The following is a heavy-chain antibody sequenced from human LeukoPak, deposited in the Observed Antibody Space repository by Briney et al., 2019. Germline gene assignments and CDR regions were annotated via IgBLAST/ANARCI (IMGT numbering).Heavy chain of an antibody. CDR1: GFIFSQYS. CDR2: IRSSSSAI. V-gene: IGHV3-48*01. Sequence: GGSLRLSCAASGFIFSQYSMNWVRQAPGKGLEWVSHIRSSSSAIYYADSVKGRFTISRDNAKNSLYVQMNSLRTEDTAVYYCARALGGYFDYWGQGTLVTVSS. CDR3: ARALGGYFDY. J-gene: IGHJ4*02. D-gene: IGHD3-10*01.